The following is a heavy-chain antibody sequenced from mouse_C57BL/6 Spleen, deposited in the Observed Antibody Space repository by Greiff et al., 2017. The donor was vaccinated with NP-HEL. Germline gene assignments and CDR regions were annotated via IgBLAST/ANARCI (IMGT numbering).Heavy chain of an antibody. CDR3: AREGVYGNYVYFDY. D-gene: IGHD2-1*01. Sequence: QVQLQQSGPELVKPGASVKISCKASGYAFSSSWMNWVKQRPGKGLEWIGRIYPGAGDTNYNGKFKGKATLTADKSSSTAYMQLSSLTSEDSAVYFCAREGVYGNYVYFDYWGQGTTLTVSS. CDR1: GYAFSSSW. CDR2: IYPGAGDT. J-gene: IGHJ2*01. V-gene: IGHV1-82*01.